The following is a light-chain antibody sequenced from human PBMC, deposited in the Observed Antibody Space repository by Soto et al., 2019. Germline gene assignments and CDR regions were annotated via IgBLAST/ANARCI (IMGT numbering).Light chain of an antibody. CDR3: QQRSNWPRT. CDR2: DAS. CDR1: QTVNGNY. V-gene: IGKV3-11*01. Sequence: EIVLTQSPGTLSLSPGERATLSCRASQTVNGNYLGWYQQKPGQAPRLLIYDASNRATGIPARFSGSGSGTDFTLTISSLEPEDFAVYYCQQRSNWPRTFGQGTKVDIK. J-gene: IGKJ1*01.